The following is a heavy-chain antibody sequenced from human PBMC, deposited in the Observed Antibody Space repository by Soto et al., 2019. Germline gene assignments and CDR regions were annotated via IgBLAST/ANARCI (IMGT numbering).Heavy chain of an antibody. CDR3: ARDGDLQRGAFDI. D-gene: IGHD4-17*01. V-gene: IGHV3-48*01. J-gene: IGHJ3*02. CDR1: GFTFSSYS. CDR2: ISSSSTI. Sequence: EVQLVESGGGLVQPGGSLRLSCAASGFTFSSYSMNWVRQAPGKGLEWVSYISSSSTIYYADSVKGRFTISRDNAKNSLYLQMNSLRAEDTAVYYCARDGDLQRGAFDIWGQGTMVTVSS.